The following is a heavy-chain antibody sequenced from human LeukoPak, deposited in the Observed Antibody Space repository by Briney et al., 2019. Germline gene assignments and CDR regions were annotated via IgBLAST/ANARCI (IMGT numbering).Heavy chain of an antibody. D-gene: IGHD2-21*01. Sequence: PEGSLRLSCAASGFTFSSYEMNWVRQAPGKGLEWVSYISSSGSTIYYADSVKGRFTISRDNAKNSLYLQMNSLRAEDTAVYYCARDIATSYYYYGMDVWGQGTTVTVSS. CDR3: ARDIATSYYYYGMDV. V-gene: IGHV3-48*03. CDR1: GFTFSSYE. J-gene: IGHJ6*02. CDR2: ISSSGSTI.